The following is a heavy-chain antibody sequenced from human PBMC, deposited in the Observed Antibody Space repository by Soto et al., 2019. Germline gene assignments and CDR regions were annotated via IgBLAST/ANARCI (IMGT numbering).Heavy chain of an antibody. CDR2: IYPSGNT. CDR3: ARAAYSSGWLIVVYFDY. CDR1: GGSISDYY. D-gene: IGHD6-19*01. Sequence: QVQLQESGPGLVKPSETLSLTCSVSGGSISDYYWSWIRQPAGKGLEWIGLIYPSGNTDYNPSLKSRVTMSLDTSKNQFSLKLSSVTAADAAVYYCARAAYSSGWLIVVYFDYWGQGTLVTVSS. J-gene: IGHJ4*02. V-gene: IGHV4-4*07.